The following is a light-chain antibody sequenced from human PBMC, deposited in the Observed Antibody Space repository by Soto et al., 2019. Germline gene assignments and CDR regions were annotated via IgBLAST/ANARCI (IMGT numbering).Light chain of an antibody. CDR2: AAS. CDR3: QKYYSAPET. J-gene: IGKJ1*01. V-gene: IGKV1-27*01. Sequence: DIQMTQSPSSLSASVGDRVTITCRASQGISSYLDWYQQKPGKVPKVLIYAASTLQSGVPSRFSGSGSGTEFTLTISILQPEDVATYYCQKYYSAPETFGQGTKVEIK. CDR1: QGISSY.